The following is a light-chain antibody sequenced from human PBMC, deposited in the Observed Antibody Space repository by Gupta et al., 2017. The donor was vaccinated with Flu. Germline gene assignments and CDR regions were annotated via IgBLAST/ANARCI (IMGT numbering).Light chain of an antibody. V-gene: IGLV2-11*01. CDR2: DVT. J-gene: IGLJ3*02. CDR3: CSYAGSYTLV. Sequence: SVTISCTGTSSDVGGYNYVSWYQQHPGKAPNLIIYDVTKRPSGVPDRFSGSKSGNTASLTISGLQAEDEADYYCCSYAGSYTLVFGGGTKLTVV. CDR1: SSDVGGYNY.